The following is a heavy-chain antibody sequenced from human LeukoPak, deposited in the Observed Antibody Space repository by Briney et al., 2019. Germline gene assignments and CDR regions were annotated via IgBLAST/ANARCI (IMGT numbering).Heavy chain of an antibody. CDR2: ISGSGGST. J-gene: IGHJ4*02. Sequence: PSETLSLTCSVSGYSISSGYYWGWVRQAPGKGLEWVSAISGSGGSTYYADSVKGRFTISRDNSKNTLYLQMNSLRAEDTAVYYCAKDYGPSMVRGVGGGWGQGTLVTVSS. V-gene: IGHV3-23*01. CDR1: GYSISSGYY. D-gene: IGHD3-10*01. CDR3: AKDYGPSMVRGVGGG.